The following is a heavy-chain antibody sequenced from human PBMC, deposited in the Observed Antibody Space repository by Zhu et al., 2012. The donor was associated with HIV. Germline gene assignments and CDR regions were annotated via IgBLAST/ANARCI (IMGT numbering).Heavy chain of an antibody. V-gene: IGHV4-34*01. J-gene: IGHJ4*02. CDR2: INRSGDT. CDR1: GGSFSGYY. D-gene: IGHD3-10*01. CDR3: ARGYGSGSYYHY. Sequence: VQLQQWGAGLLKPSETLSLTCAAYGGSFSGYYWGWIRQPPGKGLEWIGEINRSGDTNYNPSLKSRVTISVDTSKNQFSLKLNSVTAADTAVYYCARGYGSGSYYHYWGQGTLVTVSS.